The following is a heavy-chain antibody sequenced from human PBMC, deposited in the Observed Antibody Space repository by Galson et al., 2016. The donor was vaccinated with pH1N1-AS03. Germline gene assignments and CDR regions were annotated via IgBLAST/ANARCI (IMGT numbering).Heavy chain of an antibody. D-gene: IGHD4-17*01. CDR2: ISGRGDST. CDR1: GFTFSNSW. Sequence: SLRLSCAASGFTFSNSWMAWVRQAPGKGLEWVSAISGRGDSTYYADSVEGRFTISRDNPKNTLYLQMNSLRAEDTAVYYCAKDKSYGDYPSWFDPWGQGTLVTVSS. J-gene: IGHJ5*02. CDR3: AKDKSYGDYPSWFDP. V-gene: IGHV3-23*01.